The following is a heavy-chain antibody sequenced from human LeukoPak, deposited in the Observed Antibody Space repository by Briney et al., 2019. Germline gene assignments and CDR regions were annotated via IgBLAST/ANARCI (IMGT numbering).Heavy chain of an antibody. CDR3: ARVQPHYYDSSGYPPDY. CDR1: GFTFSDYY. Sequence: GGSLRLSCAASGFTFSDYYMSWIRQAPGKGLEWVSYISSSGSTIYYADSVKGRFTISRDNAKNSLYLQMNSLRAEDAAVYYCARVQPHYYDSSGYPPDYWGQGTLVTASS. J-gene: IGHJ4*02. V-gene: IGHV3-11*01. D-gene: IGHD3-22*01. CDR2: ISSSGSTI.